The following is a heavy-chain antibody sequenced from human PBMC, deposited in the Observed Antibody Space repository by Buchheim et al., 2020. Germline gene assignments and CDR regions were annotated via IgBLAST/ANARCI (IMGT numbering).Heavy chain of an antibody. J-gene: IGHJ4*02. V-gene: IGHV3-74*01. CDR3: TRDPDSNGYSSFEY. CDR2: INSDGRSP. D-gene: IGHD4-11*01. Sequence: EVQLVESGGGLVHPGGSLRLSCAASGFTFSRYWMHWIRQAPGKGLVWVSRINSDGRSPSYADSVKGRFTISRDNAKNTVYLQMNSLRAEDTAIYYCTRDPDSNGYSSFEYWGQG. CDR1: GFTFSRYW.